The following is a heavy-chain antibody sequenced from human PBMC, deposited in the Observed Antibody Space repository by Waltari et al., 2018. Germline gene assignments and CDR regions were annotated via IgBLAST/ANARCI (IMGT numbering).Heavy chain of an antibody. J-gene: IGHJ4*02. CDR3: ARKGGRGYTYGPFYFDS. V-gene: IGHV3-74*01. CDR1: GFTFSASW. CDR2: INGDGYGI. Sequence: EVQLLEAGGDLVQPGGSLRLSFAASGFTFSASWMHWVRQAPGKGLVWVARINGDGYGITYSDSVQGRFTISRDNTKNTVYLQLNSLRADDTAVYYCARKGGRGYTYGPFYFDSWGRGTLVTVSS. D-gene: IGHD5-18*01.